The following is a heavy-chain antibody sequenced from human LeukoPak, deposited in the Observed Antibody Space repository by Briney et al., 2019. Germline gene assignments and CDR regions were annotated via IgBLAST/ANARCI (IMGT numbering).Heavy chain of an antibody. CDR2: IIPIFGTA. CDR1: GGTFSSYA. J-gene: IGHJ6*03. CDR3: ARDHGGTILGYYYYMDV. V-gene: IGHV1-69*13. D-gene: IGHD3-16*01. Sequence: SVKVSCKASGGTFSSYAISWVRQAPGQGLEWMGGIIPIFGTANYAQKFQGRVTITADESTSTAYMELSSLRSEDTAVYYCARDHGGTILGYYYYMDVWGKGTTVTVSS.